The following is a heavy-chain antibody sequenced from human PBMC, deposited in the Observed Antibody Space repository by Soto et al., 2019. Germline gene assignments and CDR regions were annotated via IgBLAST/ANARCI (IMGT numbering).Heavy chain of an antibody. CDR1: GFTFSSYG. Sequence: PGGSLRLSCAASGFTFSSYGMHWVRQAPGKGLEWVAVISYDGSNKYYADSVKGRFTISRDNSKNTLYLQMNSLRAEDTAVYYCAKDYTYYDFWSGYSETYYYYGMDVWGQGTTVTVSS. D-gene: IGHD3-3*01. V-gene: IGHV3-30*18. CDR3: AKDYTYYDFWSGYSETYYYYGMDV. CDR2: ISYDGSNK. J-gene: IGHJ6*02.